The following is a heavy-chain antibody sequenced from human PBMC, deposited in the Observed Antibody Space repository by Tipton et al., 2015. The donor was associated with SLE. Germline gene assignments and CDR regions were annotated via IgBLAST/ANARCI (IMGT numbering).Heavy chain of an antibody. CDR2: IYPFGNT. J-gene: IGHJ3*02. V-gene: IGHV4-61*02. CDR3: ARELDTFDI. CDR1: GDSITSGSYY. Sequence: TLSLTCTVSGDSITSGSYYWTWIRQPAGKGLEWIGRIYPFGNTIYNPSLKSRATMSIDASKNQFSLTLNSVTAADTAVYYCARELDTFDIWGQGTMVTVSS.